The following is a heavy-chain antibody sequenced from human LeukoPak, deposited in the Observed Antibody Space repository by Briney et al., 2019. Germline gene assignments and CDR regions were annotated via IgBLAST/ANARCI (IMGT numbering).Heavy chain of an antibody. V-gene: IGHV3-21*01. CDR1: GFTFSRYS. D-gene: IGHD3-10*02. J-gene: IGHJ6*04. CDR2: ISISSNYI. Sequence: GGSLRLSCAASGFTFSRYSMNWVRQAPGKGLEWVSSISISSNYIYYADSVKGRFTISRDNAKNSLYLQMNSLKAEDTAVYYCAELGITMIGGVWGKGTTVTISS. CDR3: AELGITMIGGV.